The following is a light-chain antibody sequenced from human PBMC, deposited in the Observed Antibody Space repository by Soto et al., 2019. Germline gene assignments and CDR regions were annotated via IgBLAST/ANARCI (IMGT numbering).Light chain of an antibody. V-gene: IGLV1-44*01. CDR1: SSNIGSNT. CDR2: SNN. CDR3: VAWDDSLHGYV. J-gene: IGLJ1*01. Sequence: QSALTQPPSASGTPGQRVTISCSGSSSNIGSNTVNWYQQLPGTAPKLLIYSNNQRPSGVPDRFSGSKSGTSASLAISGLQSEDEADYYCVAWDDSLHGYVFGTGTKVTVL.